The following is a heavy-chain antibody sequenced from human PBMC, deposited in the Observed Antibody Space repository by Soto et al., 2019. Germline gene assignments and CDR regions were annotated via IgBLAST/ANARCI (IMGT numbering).Heavy chain of an antibody. Sequence: GGSLRLACAASGFTFSSYAMSWVRQAPGKGLEWVSAISGSGGSTYYADSGKGRFTSSSDNSKNTLYLQMNRLRAEDMAVYYCAKKNAEDFPYYMDVWGKGTTVTVSS. V-gene: IGHV3-23*01. CDR1: GFTFSSYA. J-gene: IGHJ6*03. CDR2: ISGSGGST. D-gene: IGHD2-15*01. CDR3: AKKNAEDFPYYMDV.